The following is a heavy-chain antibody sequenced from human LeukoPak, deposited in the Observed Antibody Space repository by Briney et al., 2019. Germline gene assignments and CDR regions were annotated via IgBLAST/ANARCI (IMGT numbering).Heavy chain of an antibody. V-gene: IGHV4-39*01. CDR2: IYYSGGT. CDR1: GGSISSSSYY. D-gene: IGHD6-25*01. CDR3: ASLRVAARGHPAIIDY. Sequence: KPSETLSLTCTVSGGSISSSSYYWGWIRQPPGKGLEWIGSIYYSGGTYYNPSLKSRVTISVDTSKNQFSLKLSSVTAADTAVYYCASLRVAARGHPAIIDYWGQGTLVTVSS. J-gene: IGHJ4*02.